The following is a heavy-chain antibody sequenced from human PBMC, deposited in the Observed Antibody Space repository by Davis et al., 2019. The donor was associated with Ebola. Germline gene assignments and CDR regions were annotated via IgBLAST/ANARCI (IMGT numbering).Heavy chain of an antibody. V-gene: IGHV1-8*01. Sequence: ASVKVSCKASGYTFTNYDVHWVRQGTGQGLEWIGWMNPNSGNTGYGQKFQGRVTMTTDTSTSTVYMELRSLRSDDTGVYYCAREVVYFDSSAVQYNWFDPWGQGTLVTVSS. D-gene: IGHD3-22*01. CDR2: MNPNSGNT. CDR1: GYTFTNYD. J-gene: IGHJ5*02. CDR3: AREVVYFDSSAVQYNWFDP.